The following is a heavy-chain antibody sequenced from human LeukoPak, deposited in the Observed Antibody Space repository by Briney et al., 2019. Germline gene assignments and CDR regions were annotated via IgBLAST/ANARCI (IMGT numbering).Heavy chain of an antibody. V-gene: IGHV3-7*01. D-gene: IGHD6-13*01. J-gene: IGHJ4*02. CDR3: ARGSSWYLYYFDY. CDR1: GFTFSSYW. Sequence: GGSLRLSCAASGFTFSSYWMSWVRQAPGKGLEWVANIKQDGSEKYYVDFVKGRFTISRDNAKNSLYLQMNSLRAEDTAVYYCARGSSWYLYYFDYWGQGTLVTVSS. CDR2: IKQDGSEK.